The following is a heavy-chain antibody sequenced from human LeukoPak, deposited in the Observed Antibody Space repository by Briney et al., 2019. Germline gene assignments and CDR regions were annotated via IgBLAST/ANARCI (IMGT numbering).Heavy chain of an antibody. J-gene: IGHJ2*01. V-gene: IGHV4-59*08. Sequence: SETLSLTCTVSGGSISRYYWSWIRQPPGTGLEWIGYIYYSGSTNYNPSLKSRVTISVDTSRNQFSLKLSSVTAADTAVYYCARRNCNSTSCYTLDWYFDLWGRGTLVTDSS. CDR3: ARRNCNSTSCYTLDWYFDL. CDR1: GGSISRYY. D-gene: IGHD2-2*02. CDR2: IYYSGST.